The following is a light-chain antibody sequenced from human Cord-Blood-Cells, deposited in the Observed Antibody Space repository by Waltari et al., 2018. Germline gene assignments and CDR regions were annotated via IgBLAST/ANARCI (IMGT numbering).Light chain of an antibody. J-gene: IGLJ3*02. CDR2: EGS. CDR1: SSDVGSYNL. Sequence: QSALTQPASVSGSPGQSITISCTGTSSDVGSYNLVSWYQQHPGKAPKLMIYEGSKRPSGVSDRVSGSKSGNTASLTSSGLQAEDEADYYCCSYAGSSSVFGGGTKLTVL. V-gene: IGLV2-23*01. CDR3: CSYAGSSSV.